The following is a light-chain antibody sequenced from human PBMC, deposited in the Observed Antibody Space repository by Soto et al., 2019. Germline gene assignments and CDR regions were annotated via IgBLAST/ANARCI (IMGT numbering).Light chain of an antibody. Sequence: DIQMTQSPSTLSASVGDRVTITCRASQSISSWLAWYQQKAGKAPKLLIYKASSLESGVPSRFSGSGSGTEFTLTISSLQPDDFATYYCQQYNSDLWTF. CDR3: QQYNSDLWT. J-gene: IGKJ1*01. CDR1: QSISSW. CDR2: KAS. V-gene: IGKV1-5*03.